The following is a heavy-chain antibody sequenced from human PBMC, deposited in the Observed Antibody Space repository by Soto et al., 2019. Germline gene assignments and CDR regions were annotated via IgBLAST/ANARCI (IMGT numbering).Heavy chain of an antibody. CDR3: AKDAVSGDGLWLMDH. J-gene: IGHJ4*02. CDR2: IFGSGGGI. CDR1: GFTFSKFA. Sequence: GSLRLSCTASGFTFSKFAMTWVRQAPGKGLECVSGIFGSGGGIEYADSVKGRFTISRDNSKNTLYLQMTNLRADDTAVYYCAKDAVSGDGLWLMDHWGQGTQVTVSS. V-gene: IGHV3-23*01. D-gene: IGHD2-21*02.